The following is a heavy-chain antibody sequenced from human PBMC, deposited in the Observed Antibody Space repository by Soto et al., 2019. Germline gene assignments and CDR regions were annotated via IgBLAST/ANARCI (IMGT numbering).Heavy chain of an antibody. CDR2: IYCSGST. J-gene: IGHJ6*02. Sequence: NPSETLSLTCTVSGGSIISYYWSWIRQPPGKGLEWIGYIYCSGSTNYNPSLKSRVTISVDTSKNQFSLKLSSVTAADAAVYYCARVIYYYDSSGYIYYYGMDVWGQGTTVTVSS. D-gene: IGHD3-22*01. CDR3: ARVIYYYDSSGYIYYYGMDV. V-gene: IGHV4-59*01. CDR1: GGSIISYY.